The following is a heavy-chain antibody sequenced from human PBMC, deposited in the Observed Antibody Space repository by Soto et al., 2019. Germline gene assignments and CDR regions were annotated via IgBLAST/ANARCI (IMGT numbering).Heavy chain of an antibody. Sequence: GGSLRLSCAASGFTFSSYAMSWVRQAPGKGLEWVSAISGSGGSTYYADSVKGRLTISRENSKNTLYLQMNSLRAEDTAVYYCAKVFPLGDYCDAFDIWGQGTMVTVSS. V-gene: IGHV3-23*01. CDR3: AKVFPLGDYCDAFDI. D-gene: IGHD3-16*01. J-gene: IGHJ3*02. CDR1: GFTFSSYA. CDR2: ISGSGGST.